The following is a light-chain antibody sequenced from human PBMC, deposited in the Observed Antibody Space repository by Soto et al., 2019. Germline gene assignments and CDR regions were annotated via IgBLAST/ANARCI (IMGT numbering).Light chain of an antibody. CDR3: QQSNNWAPWT. CDR2: ASS. J-gene: IGKJ1*01. V-gene: IGKV3-15*01. CDR1: QSVGSN. Sequence: ETVMTQSPATLSVSPGERATLSCRASQSVGSNLAWYQQKPGQPPRLLIYASSNRATGIPARFSGSGSGTEFTLTISSLQSEDFAVYYCQQSNNWAPWTFGPGTKVEIK.